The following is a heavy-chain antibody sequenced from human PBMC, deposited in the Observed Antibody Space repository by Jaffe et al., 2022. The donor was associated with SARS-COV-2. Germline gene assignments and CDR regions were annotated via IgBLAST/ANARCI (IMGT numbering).Heavy chain of an antibody. CDR1: GYTFTSYG. J-gene: IGHJ6*02. CDR3: ARGYCSGGSCYFPYYYGMDV. Sequence: QVQLVQSGAEVKKPGASVKVSCKASGYTFTSYGISWVRQAPGQGLEWMGWISAYNGNTNYAQKLQGRVTMTTDTSTSTAYMELRSLRSDDTAVYYCARGYCSGGSCYFPYYYGMDVWGQGTTVTVSS. CDR2: ISAYNGNT. D-gene: IGHD2-15*01. V-gene: IGHV1-18*01.